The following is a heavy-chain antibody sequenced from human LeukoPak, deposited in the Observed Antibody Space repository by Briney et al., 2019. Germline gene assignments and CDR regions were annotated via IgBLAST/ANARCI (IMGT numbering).Heavy chain of an antibody. CDR2: IDYSGNT. CDR1: GGSFSGYY. J-gene: IGHJ4*02. V-gene: IGHV4-34*09. Sequence: SETLSLTCAVYGGSFSGYYWSWIRQPPGKGLEWIGHIDYSGNTYYNPSLESRVIVSVDTSENQFSLKLKFVTAADTAVYYCARSHVLTTGELDCWGQGTLVTVSS. CDR3: ARSHVLTTGELDC. D-gene: IGHD4/OR15-4a*01.